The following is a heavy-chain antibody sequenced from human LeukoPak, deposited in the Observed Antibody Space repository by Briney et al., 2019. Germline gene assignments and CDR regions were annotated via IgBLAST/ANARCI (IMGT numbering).Heavy chain of an antibody. V-gene: IGHV4-39*01. CDR3: ARHGSYCSSTSCYRYFDL. CDR1: GGSISSSSYY. Sequence: SETLSLTCTVSGGSISSSSYYWGWIRQPPGKGLEWIGSIYYSGSTYYNPSLKSRVTISVDTSKNQFSLKLSSVTAADTAVYYCARHGSYCSSTSCYRYFDLWGRGTLVTVSS. J-gene: IGHJ2*01. D-gene: IGHD2-2*02. CDR2: IYYSGST.